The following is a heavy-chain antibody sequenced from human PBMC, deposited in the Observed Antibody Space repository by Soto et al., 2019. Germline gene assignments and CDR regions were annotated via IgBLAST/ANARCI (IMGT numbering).Heavy chain of an antibody. Sequence: PSETLSLTCAVYGGSFSGYYWSWIRQPPGKGLEWIGEINHSGSTNYNPSLKGRVTISVDTSKNQFSLKLSSVTAADTAVYYCARGPVVAGRYYYCSGGSCYPNYYDYWGQGTLVTVSS. CDR2: INHSGST. CDR1: GGSFSGYY. J-gene: IGHJ4*02. D-gene: IGHD2-15*01. V-gene: IGHV4-34*01. CDR3: ARGPVVAGRYYYCSGGSCYPNYYDY.